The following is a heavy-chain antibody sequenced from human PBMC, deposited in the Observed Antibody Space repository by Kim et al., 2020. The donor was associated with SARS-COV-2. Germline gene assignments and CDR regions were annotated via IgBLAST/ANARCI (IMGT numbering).Heavy chain of an antibody. Sequence: SETLSLTCAVYGGSFSGYYWSWIRQPPGKGLEWIGEINHSGSTNYNPSLKSRVTISVDTSKNQSSLKLSSVTAADTAVYYCARGGGLVAIKNNWFDPWGQGTLVTVSS. D-gene: IGHD5-12*01. CDR3: ARGGGLVAIKNNWFDP. J-gene: IGHJ5*02. CDR1: GGSFSGYY. V-gene: IGHV4-34*01. CDR2: INHSGST.